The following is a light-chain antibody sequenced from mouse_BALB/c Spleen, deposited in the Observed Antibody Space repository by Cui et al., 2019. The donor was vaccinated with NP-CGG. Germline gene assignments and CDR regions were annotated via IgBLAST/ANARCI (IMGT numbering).Light chain of an antibody. Sequence: QADFTQESSLTTSPGETVTLTCRSSTGAVTTSNYANWVQEKPDHLFTGLIGGTNNRAPGVPARFSGSLIGDKAALTITGAQTEDEAIYFCALWYSNHWVFGGGTKLTVL. CDR1: TGAVTTSNY. CDR3: ALWYSNHWV. J-gene: IGLJ1*01. CDR2: GTN. V-gene: IGLV1*01.